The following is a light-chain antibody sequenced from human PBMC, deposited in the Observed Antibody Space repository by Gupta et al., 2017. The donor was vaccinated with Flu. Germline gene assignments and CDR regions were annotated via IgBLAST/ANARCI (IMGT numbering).Light chain of an antibody. CDR1: TSNIGKNY. Sequence: TSNIGKNYVSWYQQFPGTVPKLLIYDSNERPSGIPDRFSGSKSGTSATLGITGLQTGDEADYYCGAWDTNLGAWVFGGGTRLIVL. CDR2: DSN. V-gene: IGLV1-51*01. J-gene: IGLJ3*02. CDR3: GAWDTNLGAWV.